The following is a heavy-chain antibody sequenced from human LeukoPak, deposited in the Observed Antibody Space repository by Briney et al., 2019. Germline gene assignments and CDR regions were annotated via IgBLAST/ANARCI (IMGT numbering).Heavy chain of an antibody. CDR3: ARGRGAGDYVFQH. V-gene: IGHV4-34*01. CDR2: INHSGST. CDR1: GGSFSGYY. D-gene: IGHD4-17*01. Sequence: SETLSLTCAVYGGSFSGYYWSWIRQPPGKGLEWIGEINHSGSTNYNPSLKSRVTISVDTSKNQFPLKLSSVTAADTAVYYCARGRGAGDYVFQHWGQGTLVTVSS. J-gene: IGHJ1*01.